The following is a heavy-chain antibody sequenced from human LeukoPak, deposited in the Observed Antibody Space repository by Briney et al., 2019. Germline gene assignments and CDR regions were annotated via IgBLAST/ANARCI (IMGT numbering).Heavy chain of an antibody. CDR2: INPNSGGT. D-gene: IGHD3-16*01. Sequence: ASVKVSCKASGYTFTGYYMHWVRQAPGQGLEWMGWINPNSGGTNYAQKFKGRVTMTRDTSISTAYMELSRLRSDDTAVYYCARDLGELVHDGGKDIWGQGTTVTVSS. V-gene: IGHV1-2*02. CDR3: ARDLGELVHDGGKDI. J-gene: IGHJ6*02. CDR1: GYTFTGYY.